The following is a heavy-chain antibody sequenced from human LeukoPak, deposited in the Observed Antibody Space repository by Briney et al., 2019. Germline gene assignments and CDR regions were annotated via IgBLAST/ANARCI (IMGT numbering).Heavy chain of an antibody. Sequence: LGGSLKLSCAASGFPFYRLRMHLVGQAPGKRPVWLGTINSDGGSTSYAESVKGRFTICSENAKSTLYLQCNSLRAEAAAVYYCARVALGSGLDWGQGTLVTVSS. V-gene: IGHV3-74*01. CDR2: INSDGGST. J-gene: IGHJ4*02. CDR3: ARVALGSGLD. CDR1: GFPFYRLR. D-gene: IGHD3-16*01.